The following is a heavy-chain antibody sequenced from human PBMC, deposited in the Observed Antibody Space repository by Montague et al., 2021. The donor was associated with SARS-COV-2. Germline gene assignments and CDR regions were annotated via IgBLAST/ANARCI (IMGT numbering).Heavy chain of an antibody. V-gene: IGHV4-39*07. Sequence: SETLSLTCTVSISSSRYYWYCIRQPPGKGLEWIGSMYYSGNTYYNPSLKSRVTISVDTSKNQFSLKLRSVTAAATAVYYCARGRWEPVLGVMDYYYGMDVWGQGTTVTVSS. CDR3: ARGRWEPVLGVMDYYYGMDV. D-gene: IGHD1-26*01. CDR1: ISSSRYY. J-gene: IGHJ6*02. CDR2: MYYSGNT.